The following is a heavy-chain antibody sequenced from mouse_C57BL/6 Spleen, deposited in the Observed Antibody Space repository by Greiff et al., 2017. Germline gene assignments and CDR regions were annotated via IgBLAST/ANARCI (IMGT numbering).Heavy chain of an antibody. CDR3: TNYYGSSYVYFDY. D-gene: IGHD1-1*01. CDR2: IDPETGGT. J-gene: IGHJ2*01. Sequence: QVQLQQSGAELVRPGASVTLSCKASGYTFTDYEMHWVKQTPVHGLEWIGAIDPETGGTAYNQKFKGKAILTADKSSSTAYMELRSLTPEESAVYHCTNYYGSSYVYFDYWGQGTTLTVSS. V-gene: IGHV1-15*01. CDR1: GYTFTDYE.